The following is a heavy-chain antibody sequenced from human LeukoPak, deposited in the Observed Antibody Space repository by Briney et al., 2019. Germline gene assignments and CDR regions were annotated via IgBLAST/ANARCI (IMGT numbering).Heavy chain of an antibody. V-gene: IGHV4-34*01. CDR2: INHSGST. J-gene: IGHJ4*02. CDR1: GGSFSGYY. D-gene: IGHD3-9*01. Sequence: SETLSLTCAVYGGSFSGYYWSWIRQPPGKGLEWVGEINHSGSTNYNPSLKSRVTISVDTSKNQFSLKPSSVTAADTAVYYCAREVRYFDWLSSFDYWGQGTLVTVSS. CDR3: AREVRYFDWLSSFDY.